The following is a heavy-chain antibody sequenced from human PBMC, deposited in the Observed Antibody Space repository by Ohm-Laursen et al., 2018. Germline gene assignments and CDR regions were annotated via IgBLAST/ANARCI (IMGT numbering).Heavy chain of an antibody. J-gene: IGHJ4*02. Sequence: GSLRLSCTASGFTFINAWMNWVRQAPGKGLEWVGRIKSKTDGGTTDYATPVKSRFTISRDDSKNTLYLQMNSLKTEDTAVYYCIHISATGVYWGQGTLVTVSS. V-gene: IGHV3-15*01. CDR3: IHISATGVY. D-gene: IGHD6-13*01. CDR1: GFTFINAW. CDR2: IKSKTDGGTT.